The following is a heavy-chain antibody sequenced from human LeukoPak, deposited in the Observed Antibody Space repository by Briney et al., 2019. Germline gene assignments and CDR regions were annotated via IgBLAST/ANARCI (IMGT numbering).Heavy chain of an antibody. Sequence: GGSLRLSCTASGFTFSSYWIHWVRQAPGKGLVWVSRIDSDGSATNYADSVRGRFTISRDNTKNTLYLQMNSLRVEDTAMYYCARGVWGSRNFDLWGRGTLVTVSS. CDR3: ARGVWGSRNFDL. CDR1: GFTFSSYW. J-gene: IGHJ2*01. V-gene: IGHV3-74*01. D-gene: IGHD3-16*01. CDR2: IDSDGSAT.